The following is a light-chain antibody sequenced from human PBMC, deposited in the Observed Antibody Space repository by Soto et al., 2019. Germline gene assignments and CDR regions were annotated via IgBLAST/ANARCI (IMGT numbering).Light chain of an antibody. CDR3: RLYAGSNKGVV. V-gene: IGLV2-8*01. Sequence: QSALTQPPSASGSPGQSVTISCTGTSSDVGGYNSVSWCQQYPGKAPKLMIYEVSKRPSGVPDRFSGSKSGNTASLTVSGLQAEDEADYYCRLYAGSNKGVVFGGGTKLTVL. CDR2: EVS. J-gene: IGLJ2*01. CDR1: SSDVGGYNS.